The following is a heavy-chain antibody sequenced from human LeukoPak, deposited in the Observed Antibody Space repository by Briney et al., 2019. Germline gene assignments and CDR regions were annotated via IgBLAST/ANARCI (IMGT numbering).Heavy chain of an antibody. V-gene: IGHV4-59*12. CDR2: SSYSGST. Sequence: SETLSLTCTVSGDSISHSSWSWLRQPPGKGLEWIGYSSYSGSTNFNPSLKSRVTISVDTSKNQFSLNLRSVTAADTAVYYCARDICGYNYGCFDSWGQGTLVTVSS. CDR3: ARDICGYNYGCFDS. J-gene: IGHJ4*02. D-gene: IGHD5-18*01. CDR1: GDSISHSS.